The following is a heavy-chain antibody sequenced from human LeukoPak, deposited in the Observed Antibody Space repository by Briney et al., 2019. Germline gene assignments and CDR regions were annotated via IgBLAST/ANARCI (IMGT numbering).Heavy chain of an antibody. V-gene: IGHV4-34*01. CDR3: ARQEGNWFDP. CDR1: GGSFSGYY. J-gene: IGHJ5*02. CDR2: INHSGST. Sequence: SVTLSLTCAVYGGSFSGYYWSWIRQPPGKGLEWIGEINHSGSTNYNPSLKSRVTISVDTSKNQFSLKLSSVTAADTAVYYCARQEGNWFDPWGQGTLVTVSS.